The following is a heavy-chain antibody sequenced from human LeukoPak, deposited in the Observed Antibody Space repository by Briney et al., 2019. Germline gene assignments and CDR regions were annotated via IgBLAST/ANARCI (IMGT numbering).Heavy chain of an antibody. J-gene: IGHJ4*02. V-gene: IGHV3-53*01. CDR2: IYSGGST. D-gene: IGHD3-9*01. CDR1: GFTVSSNY. CDR3: AKFYDLLTAYFDY. Sequence: GGSLRLSCAASGFTVSSNYMSWVRQAPGKGLEWVSVIYSGGSTYYADSVRGRFTISRDNSKNTLYLQMNSLRAEDTAVYYCAKFYDLLTAYFDYWGQGTLVTVSS.